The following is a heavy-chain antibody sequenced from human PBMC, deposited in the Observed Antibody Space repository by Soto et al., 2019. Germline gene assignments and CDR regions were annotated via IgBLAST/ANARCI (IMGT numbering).Heavy chain of an antibody. CDR1: GGSISSGDYY. V-gene: IGHV4-30-4*01. D-gene: IGHD6-19*01. CDR3: ARAPEYSSGWYSWFDP. Sequence: QVQLQESGPGLVKPSQTLSLTCTVSGGSISSGDYYWSWIRQPPGKGLEWIGYIYYSGSTYYNPSLKSRVTISVDTSKNQFSLKLSSVTAADTAVYYCARAPEYSSGWYSWFDPWGQGTLVTVSS. CDR2: IYYSGST. J-gene: IGHJ5*02.